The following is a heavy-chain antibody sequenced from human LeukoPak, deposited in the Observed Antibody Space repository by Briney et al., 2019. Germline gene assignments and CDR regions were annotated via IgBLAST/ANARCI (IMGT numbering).Heavy chain of an antibody. CDR2: IYPGDSDT. V-gene: IGHV5-51*01. CDR1: GYSFTSYW. Sequence: GESLKISCKGSGYSFTSYWIGWVRQMPGKGLEWMGIIYPGDSDTRYSPSFQGQVTISADKSISTAYLQWSSLKAPDTAMYYCAVLLPWARPDSGYYYGMDVWGQGTTVTVSS. CDR3: AVLLPWARPDSGYYYGMDV. D-gene: IGHD6-6*01. J-gene: IGHJ6*02.